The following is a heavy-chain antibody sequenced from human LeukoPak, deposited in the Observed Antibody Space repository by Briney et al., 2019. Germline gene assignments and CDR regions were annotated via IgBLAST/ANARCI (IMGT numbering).Heavy chain of an antibody. J-gene: IGHJ6*02. D-gene: IGHD2-2*01. CDR1: GFTFSSYG. CDR2: ISYDGSNK. V-gene: IGHV3-30*18. Sequence: GRSLRLSCAASGFTFSSYGMHWVRQAPGKGLEWVAVISYDGSNKYYADSVKGRFTISRDNSKNTLYLQMNSLRAEDTAVYYCAKSLVVVRENGMDVWGQGTTVTVSS. CDR3: AKSLVVVRENGMDV.